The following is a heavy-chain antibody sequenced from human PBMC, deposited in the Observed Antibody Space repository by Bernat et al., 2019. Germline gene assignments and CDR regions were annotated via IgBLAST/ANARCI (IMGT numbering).Heavy chain of an antibody. D-gene: IGHD3-22*01. V-gene: IGHV4-4*02. CDR3: ARTSRRGYYDSSGYYYFDY. CDR1: GGSISSSNW. CDR2: IYHSGST. J-gene: IGHJ4*02. Sequence: QVQLQESGPGLVKPSGTLSLTCAVSGGSISSSNWWSWVRQPPGKGLEWIGEIYHSGSTNYNPSLKSRVTISVDKSKNQFSLKLSSVTAVDTAVYYCARTSRRGYYDSSGYYYFDYWGQGTLVTVSS.